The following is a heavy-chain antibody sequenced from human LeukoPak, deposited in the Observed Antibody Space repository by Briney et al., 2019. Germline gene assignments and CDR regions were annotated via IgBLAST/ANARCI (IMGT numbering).Heavy chain of an antibody. CDR3: ARDTSMIVVVRLDY. CDR2: ISSSSSYI. J-gene: IGHJ4*02. CDR1: GFTFSSYS. Sequence: GGSLRLSCAASGFTFSSYSMNWVRQAPGKGLEWVSSISSSSSYIYYADSVKGRFTISRDNAKNSLYLQMNSLRAEDTAVYYCARDTSMIVVVRLDYWGQETLVTVSS. D-gene: IGHD3-22*01. V-gene: IGHV3-21*01.